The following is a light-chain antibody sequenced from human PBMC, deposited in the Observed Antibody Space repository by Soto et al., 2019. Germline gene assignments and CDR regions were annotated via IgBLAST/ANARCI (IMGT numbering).Light chain of an antibody. J-gene: IGLJ2*01. CDR3: QVWDSSSDHVV. Sequence: SYELTQPPSVSVAPGKTARITCGGNNIGSKSVHWYQQKPGQAPVLVIYYDSDRPSGIPERFSGSNSGNTATVTISRVEGKDEADYYCQVWDSSSDHVVFGGVTKLTV. CDR2: YDS. V-gene: IGLV3-21*01. CDR1: NIGSKS.